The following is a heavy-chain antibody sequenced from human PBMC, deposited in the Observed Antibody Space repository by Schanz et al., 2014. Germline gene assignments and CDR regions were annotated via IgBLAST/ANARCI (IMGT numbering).Heavy chain of an antibody. CDR2: ISRDGTTS. D-gene: IGHD7-27*01. CDR1: GFTFSSYP. Sequence: VHLVESGGGVVQPGRSLRLSCAASGFTFSSYPMHWVRQAPGKGLEWLSYISRDGTTSYYADSVKGRFTISRDNAKNSLYLEMTSLRGEDTAVYYCARENLNWEAFDIWGQGTMVTVSS. V-gene: IGHV3-48*04. CDR3: ARENLNWEAFDI. J-gene: IGHJ3*02.